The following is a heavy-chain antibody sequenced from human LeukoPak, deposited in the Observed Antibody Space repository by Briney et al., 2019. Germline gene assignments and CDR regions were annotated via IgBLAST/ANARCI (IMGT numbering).Heavy chain of an antibody. Sequence: PSETLSLTCTVSGPSISSSNYYWAWIRQPPGKGLEWIANIFYTGSTYYNPTLKSRVTISVDTSKTQFSLRLSSVTATDTAVYYCARLNKPGWFDPWGQGTLVTVSS. J-gene: IGHJ5*02. D-gene: IGHD1-14*01. CDR1: GPSISSSNYY. V-gene: IGHV4-39*01. CDR2: IFYTGST. CDR3: ARLNKPGWFDP.